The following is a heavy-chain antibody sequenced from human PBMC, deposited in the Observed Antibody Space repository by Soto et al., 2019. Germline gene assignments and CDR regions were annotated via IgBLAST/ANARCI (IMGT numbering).Heavy chain of an antibody. CDR3: AKDAVYNDGLCLMDH. CDR1: GLPHSNFA. Sequence: EVRLLESGGGLVQPGGSLRLSCSASGLPHSNFAMMWVRQAPGKGLECVSGIYGSGRGIEYADSVKGRFTISRDNSKNTGYLQMTDLRADDTAIYYCAKDAVYNDGLCLMDHWGRGTQVTVSS. CDR2: IYGSGRGI. D-gene: IGHD1-1*01. J-gene: IGHJ4*02. V-gene: IGHV3-23*05.